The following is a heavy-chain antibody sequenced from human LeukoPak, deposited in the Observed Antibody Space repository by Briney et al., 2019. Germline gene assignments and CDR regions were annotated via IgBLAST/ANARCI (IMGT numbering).Heavy chain of an antibody. V-gene: IGHV4-59*01. CDR2: IYYSGST. D-gene: IGHD3-16*01. CDR1: GGSISSYY. J-gene: IGHJ3*02. Sequence: KPSETLSLTCTVSGGSISSYYWSWIRQPPGKVLEWIGYIYYSGSTNYNPSPKSRVTISVDTSKNQFSLKLSSVTAADTAVYYCARDRLRHLGAFDIWGQGTMVTVSS. CDR3: ARDRLRHLGAFDI.